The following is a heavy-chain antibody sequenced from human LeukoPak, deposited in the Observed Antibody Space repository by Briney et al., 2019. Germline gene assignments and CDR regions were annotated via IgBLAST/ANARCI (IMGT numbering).Heavy chain of an antibody. Sequence: GGSLRLSCAASGFTFDDYAMHWVRQAPGKGLEWVSGISWNSGSIGYADSVKGRFTISRDNAKNSLYLQMNSLRAEDTALYYCCCNPHYYDSSPYFDYWGQGTLVTVSS. CDR3: CCNPHYYDSSPYFDY. CDR2: ISWNSGSI. D-gene: IGHD3-22*01. V-gene: IGHV3-9*01. CDR1: GFTFDDYA. J-gene: IGHJ4*02.